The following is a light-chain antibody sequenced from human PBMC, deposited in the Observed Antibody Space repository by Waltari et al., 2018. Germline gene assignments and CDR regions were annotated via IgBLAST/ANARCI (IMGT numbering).Light chain of an antibody. Sequence: EIVLTQSPATLSLSPGERATPSCRASQSVFTSLAWYQQKPGQAPRLLIYGASSRATGIPARFSGSGSGTDFTLAISSLQPEDFATYYCQQSYSTPWTFGQGTKVEIK. CDR1: QSVFTS. CDR2: GAS. CDR3: QQSYSTPWT. V-gene: IGKV3-11*01. J-gene: IGKJ1*01.